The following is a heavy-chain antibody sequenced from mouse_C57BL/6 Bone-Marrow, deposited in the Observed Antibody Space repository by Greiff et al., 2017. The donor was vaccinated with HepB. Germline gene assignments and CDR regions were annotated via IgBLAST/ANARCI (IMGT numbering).Heavy chain of an antibody. Sequence: VQLQQSGPELVKPGASVKISCKASGYTFTDYYMNWVKQSHGKSLEWIGDINPNNGGTSYNQKFKGKATLTVDKSSSTAYMELRSLTSEDSAVYYCARIGITTVVAPDYWGQGTTLTVSS. CDR1: GYTFTDYY. J-gene: IGHJ2*01. CDR2: INPNNGGT. D-gene: IGHD1-1*01. CDR3: ARIGITTVVAPDY. V-gene: IGHV1-26*01.